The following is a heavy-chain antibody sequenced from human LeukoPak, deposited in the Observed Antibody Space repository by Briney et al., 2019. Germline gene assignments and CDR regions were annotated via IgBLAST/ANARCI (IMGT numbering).Heavy chain of an antibody. CDR2: INHSGST. D-gene: IGHD1-26*01. CDR1: GGSFSGYY. V-gene: IGHV4-34*01. Sequence: SETLSLTCAVYGGSFSGYYWSWIRQPPGKGLEWIGEINHSGSTNYNPSLKSRVTISVDTSKNQFSLRLSSVTAADTAVYYCARGSPAGYSGSYWKYFQHWGQGTLVTVSS. J-gene: IGHJ1*01. CDR3: ARGSPAGYSGSYWKYFQH.